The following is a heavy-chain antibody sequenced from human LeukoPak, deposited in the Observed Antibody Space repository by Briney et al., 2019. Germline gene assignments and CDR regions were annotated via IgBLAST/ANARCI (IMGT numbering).Heavy chain of an antibody. CDR1: GFTFNNYG. J-gene: IGHJ4*02. V-gene: IGHV3-30*18. D-gene: IGHD2-2*01. Sequence: HPGKSLRLSCAASGFTFNNYGMHWVRQAPGKGLEWVAVISYDGRNKHYPDSVKGRFTISRDISTDTLWLQMDSLRTEDTAVYYCAKGPLRGTAAAIDYWGQGTLVTVS. CDR3: AKGPLRGTAAAIDY. CDR2: ISYDGRNK.